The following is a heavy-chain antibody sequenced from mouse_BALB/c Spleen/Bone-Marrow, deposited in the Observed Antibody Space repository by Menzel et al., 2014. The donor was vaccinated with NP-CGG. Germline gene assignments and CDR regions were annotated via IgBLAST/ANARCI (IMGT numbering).Heavy chain of an antibody. CDR1: GFSLTSYG. Sequence: QVQLKQSGPGPVAPSQSLSITCTVSGFSLTSYGVNWVRQPPGKALEWLGVMWAGGSTNYNLALMSRLSISKDNSKSQVFLKMNSLQTDDTAMYYCARDPRTGTGAMDYWGQGTSVTVSS. D-gene: IGHD4-1*01. CDR3: ARDPRTGTGAMDY. CDR2: MWAGGST. J-gene: IGHJ4*01. V-gene: IGHV2-9*02.